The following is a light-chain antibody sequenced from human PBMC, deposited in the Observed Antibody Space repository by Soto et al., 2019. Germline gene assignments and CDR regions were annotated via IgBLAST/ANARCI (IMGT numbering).Light chain of an antibody. CDR1: QDIRNG. CDR3: LQHNEYPRT. J-gene: IGKJ1*01. Sequence: QMTQSPPAMSESVGDGGTITCRASQDIRNGLAWFQQKPGQVPKRLIYAASSLQSGVPSRFSAYGSGTEITLTISSLQPEDFATYYGLQHNEYPRTFGQGTKVEF. CDR2: AAS. V-gene: IGKV1-17*03.